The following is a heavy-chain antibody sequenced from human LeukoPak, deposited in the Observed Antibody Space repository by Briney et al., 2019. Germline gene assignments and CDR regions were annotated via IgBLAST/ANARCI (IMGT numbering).Heavy chain of an antibody. CDR3: AGVTGYLFY. Sequence: GGSLRLSCAASGFPFSSYWMYWVRQAPGKGLVWVSRIDTDGSSTSYADSVKGRFTISRDNAKNTLYLQMNSLRADDTAVYYCAGVTGYLFYWGQGTLVTVSS. CDR1: GFPFSSYW. D-gene: IGHD3-9*01. V-gene: IGHV3-74*01. J-gene: IGHJ4*02. CDR2: IDTDGSST.